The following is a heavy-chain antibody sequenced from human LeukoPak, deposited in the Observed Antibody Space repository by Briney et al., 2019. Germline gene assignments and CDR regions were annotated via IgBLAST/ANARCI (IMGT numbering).Heavy chain of an antibody. D-gene: IGHD6-13*01. CDR1: GFSLSTSGMR. V-gene: IGHV2-70*04. CDR2: IDWDDDK. CDR3: ARMTAAGTHFDY. Sequence: SGPALVKPTQTLTLTCSFSGFSLSTSGMRVSWIRQPPEEALEWLARIDWDDDKFYSTSLKTRLTISKDTSKNQVVLTMTNMDPVDTATYYRARMTAAGTHFDYWGQGTLVTVSS. J-gene: IGHJ4*02.